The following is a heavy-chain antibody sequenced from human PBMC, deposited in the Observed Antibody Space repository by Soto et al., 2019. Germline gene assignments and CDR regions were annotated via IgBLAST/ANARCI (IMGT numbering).Heavy chain of an antibody. Sequence: QAQLQESGPGLVRPSGTLSLTCTVSRFSVTNNKYWNWVRQSPGKALEWIGEIYHSGATYYNPSLSGPSSISHEKSKNQFYLNLISVTAADTAVYYCARDSRYCTDGGCSIMRDAFDAWAQGTLVTVSS. CDR2: IYHSGAT. V-gene: IGHV4-4*02. D-gene: IGHD2-15*01. CDR3: ARDSRYCTDGGCSIMRDAFDA. CDR1: RFSVTNNKY. J-gene: IGHJ3*01.